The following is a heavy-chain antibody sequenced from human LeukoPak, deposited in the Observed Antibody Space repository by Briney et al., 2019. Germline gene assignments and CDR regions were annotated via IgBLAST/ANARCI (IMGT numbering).Heavy chain of an antibody. CDR1: GFTFSSYN. Sequence: PGGSLRLSCAASGFTFSSYNINWVRQAPGKGLEWVSSISTSSSYIYYGDSVRGRFTVSRDNAKNSLYLQMNSLRAEDTAVYYCARILDSAWGELGYWGQGTLVTVSS. CDR3: ARILDSAWGELGY. D-gene: IGHD6-19*01. J-gene: IGHJ4*02. CDR2: ISTSSSYI. V-gene: IGHV3-21*01.